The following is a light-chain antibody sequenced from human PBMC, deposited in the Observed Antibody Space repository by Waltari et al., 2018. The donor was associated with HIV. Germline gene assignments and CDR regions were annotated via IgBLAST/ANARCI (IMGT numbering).Light chain of an antibody. Sequence: YVNWYQHISGRPPRLLIFSASSLQRGVSSRFSGRGSGTDFTLTINNLQPEDFATYYCEQSYDFPRTFGQGTTVE. CDR2: SAS. J-gene: IGKJ1*01. CDR3: EQSYDFPRT. V-gene: IGKV1-39*01. CDR1: Y.